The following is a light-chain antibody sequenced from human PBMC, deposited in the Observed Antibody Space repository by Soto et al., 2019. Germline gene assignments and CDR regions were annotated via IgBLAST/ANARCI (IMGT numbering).Light chain of an antibody. J-gene: IGLJ6*01. CDR3: QSYDSSNLNV. Sequence: NFMLTQPHSVSESPGKTVTISCTGSSGSIASNYVQWYQQRPGSAPTTVIYEDNQRPSGVPDRFSGSIDSSSNSASLTISGLKTDDEADYYCQSYDSSNLNVFGSGTQLTVL. V-gene: IGLV6-57*02. CDR2: EDN. CDR1: SGSIASNY.